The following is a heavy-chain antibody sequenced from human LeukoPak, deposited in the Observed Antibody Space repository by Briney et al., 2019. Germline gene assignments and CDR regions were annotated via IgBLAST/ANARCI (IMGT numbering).Heavy chain of an antibody. CDR3: ATIGVRIVGATTNRWDY. CDR1: GFTFSSYA. J-gene: IGHJ4*02. Sequence: PGGSLRLSCAASGFTFSSYAMSWVRQAPGKGLEWVSSISSTAATTYYADSVKGRFTISRDNAKNTLYLQLSSLRVEDTAVYYCATIGVRIVGATTNRWDYWGQGTLVTVSS. D-gene: IGHD1-26*01. CDR2: ISSTAATT. V-gene: IGHV3-23*01.